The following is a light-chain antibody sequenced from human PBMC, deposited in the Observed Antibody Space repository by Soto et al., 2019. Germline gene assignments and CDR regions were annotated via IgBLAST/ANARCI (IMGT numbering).Light chain of an antibody. Sequence: QSALTQPASVSGSPGQSITISCTGTSSDVGGYNYVSWYQQPPGKAPKLMIYDVTYRPSGVSNRFSGSKSGNTASLTISGLQAEDEADYYCSSYTSSSTPYVVFGGGTKVTVL. J-gene: IGLJ2*01. V-gene: IGLV2-14*01. CDR2: DVT. CDR1: SSDVGGYNY. CDR3: SSYTSSSTPYVV.